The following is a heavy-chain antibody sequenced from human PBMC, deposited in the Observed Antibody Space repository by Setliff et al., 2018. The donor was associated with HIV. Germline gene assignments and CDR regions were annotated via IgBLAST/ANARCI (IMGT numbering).Heavy chain of an antibody. CDR1: GGSFSGYY. J-gene: IGHJ3*02. Sequence: LSLPCAVYGGSFSGYYWSWIRQPPGKGLEWIGSIYYGGSTYYNPSLKSRVTISVDTSKNQFSLKLSSVTAADTAVYYCARHRNLDRRGEAFDIWGQGTMVTVS. CDR3: ARHRNLDRRGEAFDI. D-gene: IGHD3-10*01. V-gene: IGHV4-34*01. CDR2: IYYGGST.